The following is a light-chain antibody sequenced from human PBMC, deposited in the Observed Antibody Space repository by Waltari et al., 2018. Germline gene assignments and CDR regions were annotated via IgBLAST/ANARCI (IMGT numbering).Light chain of an antibody. CDR1: QSVSSS. V-gene: IGKV3-11*01. J-gene: IGKJ5*01. CDR3: QQRSNWPPIT. CDR2: DAS. Sequence: EIVLTQSPATLSLSPGERATISCRASQSVSSSLAWYQQKPGQAPRLLIYDASNRATGIPARFSGSGSGTDFTLTISSLEPEDFAVYYCQQRSNWPPITFGQGTRLEIK.